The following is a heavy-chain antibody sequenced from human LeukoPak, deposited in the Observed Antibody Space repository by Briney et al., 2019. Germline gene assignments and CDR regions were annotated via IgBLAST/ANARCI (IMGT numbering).Heavy chain of an antibody. Sequence: SETLSLTCTVPGGSISSYYWSWIRQPAGKGLEWIGRIYTSGSTNYNPSLKSRVTISVDTSKNQFSLKLSSVTAADTAVYYCARDLRYYGSGSYYSWFDPWGQGTLVTVSS. V-gene: IGHV4-4*07. D-gene: IGHD3-10*01. CDR2: IYTSGST. CDR3: ARDLRYYGSGSYYSWFDP. J-gene: IGHJ5*02. CDR1: GGSISSYY.